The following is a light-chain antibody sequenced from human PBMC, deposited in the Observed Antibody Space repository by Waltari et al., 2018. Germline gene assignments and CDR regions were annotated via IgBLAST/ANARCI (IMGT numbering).Light chain of an antibody. Sequence: EVVMTQSPVTLSVSPGERATLSCRASQSVSGDLAWYQQKPGQAPRLLIYGASTRATGIPVRFSGSGSGTEFTLTISSLQSEDLAVYYCQQYNNFPPAFGQGTKV. J-gene: IGKJ1*01. CDR1: QSVSGD. CDR2: GAS. CDR3: QQYNNFPPA. V-gene: IGKV3-15*01.